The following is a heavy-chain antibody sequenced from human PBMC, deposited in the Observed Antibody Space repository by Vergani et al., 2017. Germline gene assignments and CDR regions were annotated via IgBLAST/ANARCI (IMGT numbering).Heavy chain of an antibody. D-gene: IGHD3-22*01. CDR3: ARVGRAYDSSGYYASPNWYFDL. Sequence: QLQLQESGPGLVKPSETLSLTCTVSGGSISSSSYYWGWIRQPPGKGLEWIGSIYYSGSTNYNPSLKSRVTISVDTSKNQFSLKLSSVTAADTAVYYCARVGRAYDSSGYYASPNWYFDLWGRGTLVTVSS. CDR2: IYYSGST. J-gene: IGHJ2*01. V-gene: IGHV4-39*07. CDR1: GGSISSSSYY.